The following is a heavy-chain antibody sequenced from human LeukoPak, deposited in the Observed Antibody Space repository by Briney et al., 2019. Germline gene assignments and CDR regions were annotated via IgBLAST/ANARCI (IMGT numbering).Heavy chain of an antibody. Sequence: SETLSLTCAVYGGSFSGYYWSWIRQPPGKGLEWIGEINHSGSTYYNPSLKSRVTISVDTSKNQFSLKLSSVTAADTAVYYCASPTGYSSSWYYFYWGQGTLVTVSS. J-gene: IGHJ4*02. CDR2: INHSGST. D-gene: IGHD6-13*01. V-gene: IGHV4-34*01. CDR3: ASPTGYSSSWYYFY. CDR1: GGSFSGYY.